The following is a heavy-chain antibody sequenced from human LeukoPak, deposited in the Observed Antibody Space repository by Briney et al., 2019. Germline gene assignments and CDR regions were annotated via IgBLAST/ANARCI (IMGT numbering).Heavy chain of an antibody. Sequence: PSETLSLTCSVSGGSINSHTYYWNWMRQPAGKGLEWIGRLYISGSTNYNPSLKSRVTMSVDTSKNQFSLKLSSVTAADTAVYYCAGLPIAVADYYYYYMDVWGKGTTVTISS. CDR2: LYISGST. D-gene: IGHD6-19*01. CDR3: AGLPIAVADYYYYYMDV. CDR1: GGSINSHTYY. J-gene: IGHJ6*03. V-gene: IGHV4-61*02.